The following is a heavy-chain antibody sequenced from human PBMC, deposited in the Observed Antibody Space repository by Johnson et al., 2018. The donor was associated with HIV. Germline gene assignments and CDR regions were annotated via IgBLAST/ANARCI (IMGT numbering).Heavy chain of an antibody. D-gene: IGHD6-13*01. Sequence: QVLLVESGGGVVQPGRSLRLSCAASGFTFSSYGMHWVRQAPGKGLEWVAVIWYDGSNKYYADSVKGRFTISRDNSKNTLYLQMNSLRAEDTAVYYCARGGIAAAGDAFDIWGQGTMVTVSS. J-gene: IGHJ3*02. CDR1: GFTFSSYG. CDR2: IWYDGSNK. V-gene: IGHV3-30*19. CDR3: ARGGIAAAGDAFDI.